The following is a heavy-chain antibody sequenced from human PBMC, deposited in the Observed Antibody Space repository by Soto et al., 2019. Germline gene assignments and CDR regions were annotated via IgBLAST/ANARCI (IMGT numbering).Heavy chain of an antibody. CDR2: IYYSGST. V-gene: IGHV4-59*01. CDR3: ATFPMDV. J-gene: IGHJ6*02. Sequence: SETRSLTCTVSGGYISSYYWSWIRQPPGKGLEWIGYIYYSGSTNYNPSLKSRVTISVDTSKNQFSLKLSSVTAADTAVYYCATFPMDVWGQGTTVTVSS. CDR1: GGYISSYY.